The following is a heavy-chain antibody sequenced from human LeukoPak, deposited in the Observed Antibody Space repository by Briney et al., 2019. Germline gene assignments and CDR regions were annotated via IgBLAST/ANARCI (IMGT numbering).Heavy chain of an antibody. CDR3: ARSYYDSSGYYRH. Sequence: SETLSLTCAVYGGSFSGYYWSWIRQPPGKGLEWIGEINHSGSTNYNPSLKSRVTISVDTSKNQFSLKLSSVTAADTAVYYCARSYYDSSGYYRHWGQGTLVTVSS. V-gene: IGHV4-34*01. D-gene: IGHD3-22*01. J-gene: IGHJ1*01. CDR2: INHSGST. CDR1: GGSFSGYY.